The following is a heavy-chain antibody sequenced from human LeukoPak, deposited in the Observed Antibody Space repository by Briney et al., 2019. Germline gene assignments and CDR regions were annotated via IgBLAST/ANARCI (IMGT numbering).Heavy chain of an antibody. D-gene: IGHD3-10*01. V-gene: IGHV3-30*04. CDR1: GFTFSSYA. J-gene: IGHJ4*02. Sequence: SGRSLRLSCAASGFTFSSYAMHWVRQAPGKGLVWVAFISYDGSNKYYADSVKGRFTISRDNSKNTLYLQMNSLRAEDTAVYYCARGVWFGELSFDYWGQGTLVTVSS. CDR2: ISYDGSNK. CDR3: ARGVWFGELSFDY.